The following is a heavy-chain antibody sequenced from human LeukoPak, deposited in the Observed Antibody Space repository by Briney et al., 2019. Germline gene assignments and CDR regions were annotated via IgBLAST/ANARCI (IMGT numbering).Heavy chain of an antibody. Sequence: PGGSLRLSSTASGFTFGDYAMSWVRQAPWKGLEWVGFIRSKAYGGTTEYAASVKGRFTISRDDSKSIAYLQMNSLKTEDTAVYYCTRAGRWLHMGDAFDIWGQGTMVTVSS. V-gene: IGHV3-49*04. J-gene: IGHJ3*02. CDR1: GFTFGDYA. CDR3: TRAGRWLHMGDAFDI. CDR2: IRSKAYGGTT. D-gene: IGHD5-24*01.